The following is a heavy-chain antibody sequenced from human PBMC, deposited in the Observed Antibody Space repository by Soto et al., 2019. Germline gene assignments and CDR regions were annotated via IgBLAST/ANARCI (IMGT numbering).Heavy chain of an antibody. Sequence: SETLSLTCTVSGGSVSSGSYYWSWIRQPPGKGLEWIGYIYYSGSTNYNPSLKSRVTISVDTSKNQFSLKLSSVTAADTAVYYCTCANCSLCYYYNDSAYYAIYDYWGQGTLVTVSS. J-gene: IGHJ4*02. CDR3: TCANCSLCYYYNDSAYYAIYDY. D-gene: IGHD3-22*01. CDR1: GGSVSSGSYY. CDR2: IYYSGST. V-gene: IGHV4-61*01.